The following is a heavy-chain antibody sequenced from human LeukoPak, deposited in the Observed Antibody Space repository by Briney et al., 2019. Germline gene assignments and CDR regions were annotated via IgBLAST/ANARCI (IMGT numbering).Heavy chain of an antibody. Sequence: SETLSLTCTVSGGSISSYYWSWIRQPPGKGLEWIGYIDYSGSTNYNPSLRSRVTISVDRSKNQFSLKVRSATAADTAVYYCARLNGGYWGQGTLVTVSS. CDR1: GGSISSYY. D-gene: IGHD1-1*01. J-gene: IGHJ4*02. V-gene: IGHV4-59*08. CDR3: ARLNGGY. CDR2: IDYSGST.